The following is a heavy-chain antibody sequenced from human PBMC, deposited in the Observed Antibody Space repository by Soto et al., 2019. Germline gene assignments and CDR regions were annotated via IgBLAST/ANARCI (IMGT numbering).Heavy chain of an antibody. J-gene: IGHJ6*02. D-gene: IGHD6-13*01. Sequence: QVQLVQSGAEVKKPGASVKVSCKASGYTFTSYYMHWVRQAPGQGLEWMGIINPSGGSTRYAQKSQGRVTMTSETSTSTVTMEMSSLRSEDTAVYYCAREATELSAAGIYYYGVDVWGQGTTVTVSS. V-gene: IGHV1-46*01. CDR2: INPSGGST. CDR3: AREATELSAAGIYYYGVDV. CDR1: GYTFTSYY.